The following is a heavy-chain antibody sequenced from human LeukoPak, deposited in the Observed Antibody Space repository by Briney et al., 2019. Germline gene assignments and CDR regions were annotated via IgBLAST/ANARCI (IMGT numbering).Heavy chain of an antibody. CDR2: IYSGGST. Sequence: GGSLRLSCAASGFTVSSNYMSWARQAPGTGLEWVSVIYSGGSTYYADSVKGRFTISRDNSKNTLYLQMNSLRAEDTAVYYCARERANWAYYFDYWGQGTPVTVSS. CDR1: GFTVSSNY. J-gene: IGHJ4*02. D-gene: IGHD7-27*01. CDR3: ARERANWAYYFDY. V-gene: IGHV3-53*01.